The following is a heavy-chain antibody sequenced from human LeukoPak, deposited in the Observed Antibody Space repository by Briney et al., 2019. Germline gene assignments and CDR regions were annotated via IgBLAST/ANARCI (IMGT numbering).Heavy chain of an antibody. J-gene: IGHJ4*02. CDR2: ISESGGGT. Sequence: GGSLRLSCAASGFTFRSYAMSWVRQAPGKGLEWVSSISESGGGTFYADSVKGRFIISRDNSKNTLFLQMNSLRAEDTAVYYCARHPSIYKFRACWGQGTLVTVSS. V-gene: IGHV3-23*01. CDR1: GFTFRSYA. D-gene: IGHD1-1*01. CDR3: ARHPSIYKFRAC.